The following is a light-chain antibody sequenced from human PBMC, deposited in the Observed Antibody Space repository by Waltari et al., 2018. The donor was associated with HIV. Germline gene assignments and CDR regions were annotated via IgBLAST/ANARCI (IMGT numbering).Light chain of an antibody. V-gene: IGLV2-14*03. CDR1: SMTVGGYNY. CDR2: DVS. Sequence: QSALTQPASVSGSPGQSITIPCTGTSMTVGGYNYVSWSQTHPGKAPKLMIYDVSNRPSGVSNRFSGSKSGNTASLTISGLQAEDEADYYCSSYTSSSTPRVVFGGGTKLTVL. J-gene: IGLJ2*01. CDR3: SSYTSSSTPRVV.